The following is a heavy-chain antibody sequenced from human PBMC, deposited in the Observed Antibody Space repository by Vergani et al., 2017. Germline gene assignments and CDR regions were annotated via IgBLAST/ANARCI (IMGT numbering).Heavy chain of an antibody. D-gene: IGHD1-7*01. CDR3: ATTRVGITGTSWFDP. V-gene: IGHV1-8*02. J-gene: IGHJ5*02. CDR1: GYTFTGYY. Sequence: QVQLVQSGAEVKKPGASVKVSCKASGYTFTGYYMHWVRQAPGQGLEWMGWMNPNSGNTGYAQKFQGRVTMTEDTSTDTAYMELSSLRSEDTAVYYCATTRVGITGTSWFDPWGQGTLVTVSS. CDR2: MNPNSGNT.